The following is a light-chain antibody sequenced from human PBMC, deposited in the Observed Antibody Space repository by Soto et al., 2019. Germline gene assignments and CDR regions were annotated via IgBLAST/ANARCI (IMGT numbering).Light chain of an antibody. V-gene: IGLV2-14*01. CDR3: SSYTTSSPCV. J-gene: IGLJ1*01. Sequence: QSALTQPASVSGSPGQSITISCTGTSSDVGGYKYVSWYQQYPGKAPKLMMYEVSNRPSGVSNRFSGSKSGNTASLTISGLQAEDEADYYCSSYTTSSPCVFGTGTKAHRP. CDR2: EVS. CDR1: SSDVGGYKY.